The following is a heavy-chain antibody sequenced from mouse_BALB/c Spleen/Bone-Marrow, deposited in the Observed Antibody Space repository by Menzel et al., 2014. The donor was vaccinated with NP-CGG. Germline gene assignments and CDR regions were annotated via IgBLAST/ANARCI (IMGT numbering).Heavy chain of an antibody. J-gene: IGHJ3*01. CDR3: ARDNYYGSSTGFAY. CDR1: GYAFTSYN. V-gene: IGHV1S135*01. D-gene: IGHD1-1*01. Sequence: VQLQQPGPELVKPGASVKVSCKASGYAFTSYNMYWVKQSHGKSLEWIGYIDPYDGGTSYNQKFKGKATLTVDKSSSTAYMHLNSLTSEDSAVYCCARDNYYGSSTGFAYWGQGTLVTVSA. CDR2: IDPYDGGT.